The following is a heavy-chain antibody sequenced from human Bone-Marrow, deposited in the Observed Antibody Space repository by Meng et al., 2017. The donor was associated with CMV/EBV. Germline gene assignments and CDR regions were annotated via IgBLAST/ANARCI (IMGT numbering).Heavy chain of an antibody. CDR2: IHHSENT. V-gene: IGHV4-34*01. CDR1: GGSFSGYY. Sequence: GSLRLSCAVYGGSFSGYYWSWIRQPPGKGLEWIGEIHHSENTNYNPSLKSRVTISEDTSKNQFSLKLSSVTAADTAVYYCARGEVGASRGLFDYWGQGKLVTVSS. J-gene: IGHJ4*02. D-gene: IGHD1-26*01. CDR3: ARGEVGASRGLFDY.